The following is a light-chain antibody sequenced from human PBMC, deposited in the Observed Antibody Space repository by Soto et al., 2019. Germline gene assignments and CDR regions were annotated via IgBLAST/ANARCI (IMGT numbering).Light chain of an antibody. J-gene: IGLJ3*02. V-gene: IGLV2-14*01. Sequence: QSALTQPASVSGSPGQSSTISCTETSSDVGGYNYVSWYQQHPGKAPKLMIYDVSNRPSGVSKRFSGSKSGNTASLTISGLQAEDEADYYCRSYTSRTNWVFGGGTKLTVL. CDR3: RSYTSRTNWV. CDR1: SSDVGGYNY. CDR2: DVS.